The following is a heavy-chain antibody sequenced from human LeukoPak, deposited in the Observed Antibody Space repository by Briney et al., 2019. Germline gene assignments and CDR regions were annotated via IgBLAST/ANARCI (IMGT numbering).Heavy chain of an antibody. CDR1: GYTFTSYY. D-gene: IGHD3-10*01. CDR2: IDPSGGST. J-gene: IGHJ5*02. CDR3: AADPLFMVRGVMDWFDP. Sequence: ASVKVSCKASGYTFTSYYMHCVRQAHVQGREWMGIIDPSGGSTSYAQKFQGRVTMTRDMSTSTVYMELSSLRSEDTAVYYCAADPLFMVRGVMDWFDPRGQGTLVTVSS. V-gene: IGHV1-46*01.